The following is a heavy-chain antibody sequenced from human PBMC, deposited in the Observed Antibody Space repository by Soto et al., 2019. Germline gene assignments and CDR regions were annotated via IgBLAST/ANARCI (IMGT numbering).Heavy chain of an antibody. CDR2: ISWNSGSI. CDR3: AKDRQWLVRGYFDY. CDR1: GFTFDDYA. Sequence: GGSLRLSXAASGFTFDDYAMHWVRQAPGKGLEWVSGISWNSGSIGYADSVKGRFTISRDNAKNSLYLQMNSLRAEDTALYYCAKDRQWLVRGYFDYWGQGTLVTVSS. V-gene: IGHV3-9*01. J-gene: IGHJ4*01. D-gene: IGHD6-19*01.